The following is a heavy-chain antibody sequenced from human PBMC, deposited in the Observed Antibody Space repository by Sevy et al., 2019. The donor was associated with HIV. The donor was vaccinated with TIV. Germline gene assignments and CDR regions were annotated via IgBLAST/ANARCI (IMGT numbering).Heavy chain of an antibody. V-gene: IGHV1-18*01. D-gene: IGHD5-12*01. CDR2: ISAYNGKT. Sequence: ASVKVSCKASGYTFTSYGISWVRQAPGQGLEWMGWISAYNGKTNYAQKRQGRVTMTTDTSTRTAYMELRRLSSDDTAEYYWAGGGNKVEMATINADAFDIWGQGTMVTVSS. CDR1: GYTFTSYG. CDR3: AGGGNKVEMATINADAFDI. J-gene: IGHJ3*02.